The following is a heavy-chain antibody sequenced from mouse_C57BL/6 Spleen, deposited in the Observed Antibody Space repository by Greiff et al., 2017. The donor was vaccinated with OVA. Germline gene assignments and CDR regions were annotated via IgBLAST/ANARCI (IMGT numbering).Heavy chain of an antibody. CDR1: GYTFTSYW. V-gene: IGHV1-52*01. CDR2: IDPSDSET. J-gene: IGHJ4*01. D-gene: IGHD1-1*01. CDR3: ARRANYYGSSYYARDY. Sequence: QVQLQQPGAELVRPGSSVKLSCKASGYTFTSYWMHWVKQRPIQGLEWIGNIDPSDSETHYNQKFKDKATLTVDKSSSTAYMQLSSLTSEDSAVYYCARRANYYGSSYYARDYWGQGTSVTVSS.